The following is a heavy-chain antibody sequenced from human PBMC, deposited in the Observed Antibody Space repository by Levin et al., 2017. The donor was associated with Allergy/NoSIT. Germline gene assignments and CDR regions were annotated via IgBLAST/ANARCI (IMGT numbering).Heavy chain of an antibody. D-gene: IGHD5-12*01. V-gene: IGHV4-34*01. CDR2: INHSGST. J-gene: IGHJ4*02. CDR1: GGSFSGYY. CDR3: ARGRIVATIGPLQLGSSPFDY. Sequence: SQTLSLTCAVYGGSFSGYYWSWIRQPPGKGLEWIGEINHSGSTNYNPSLKSRVTISVDTSKNQFSLKLSSVTAADTAVYYCARGRIVATIGPLQLGSSPFDYWGQGTLVTVSS.